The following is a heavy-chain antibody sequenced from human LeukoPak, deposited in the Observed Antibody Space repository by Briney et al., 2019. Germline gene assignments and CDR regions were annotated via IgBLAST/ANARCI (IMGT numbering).Heavy chain of an antibody. Sequence: SETLSLTCTVSGGSISSYYWSWIRQPPGKGLEWVGEINHIGSTNYNPSLKSQVTISVDTSTSQFSLKLSSVTAADTAVYYCARGAVLLWFGELFRPGAFDIWGQGTMVTVSS. V-gene: IGHV4-34*01. D-gene: IGHD3-10*01. CDR1: GGSISSYY. J-gene: IGHJ3*02. CDR3: ARGAVLLWFGELFRPGAFDI. CDR2: INHIGST.